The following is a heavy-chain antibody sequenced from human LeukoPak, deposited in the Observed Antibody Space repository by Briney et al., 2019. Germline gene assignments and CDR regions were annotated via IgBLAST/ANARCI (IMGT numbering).Heavy chain of an antibody. CDR3: ARVDSSSWYWDWFDP. Sequence: SETLSLTCTVSGGSISSYYWSWIRQPPGKGLEWMGYIYYSGSTNYTPSLKSRVTISVDTSKNQFSLKLSSVTAAATAVYYCARVDSSSWYWDWFDPWGQGTLVTVSS. CDR2: IYYSGST. D-gene: IGHD6-13*01. CDR1: GGSISSYY. V-gene: IGHV4-59*01. J-gene: IGHJ5*02.